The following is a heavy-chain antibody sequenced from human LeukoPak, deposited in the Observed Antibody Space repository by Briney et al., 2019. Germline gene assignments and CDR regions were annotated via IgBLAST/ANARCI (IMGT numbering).Heavy chain of an antibody. CDR2: ISSSSSTI. D-gene: IGHD3-22*01. CDR1: GFTFSS. J-gene: IGHJ4*02. CDR3: ARVQAYDSPFDY. V-gene: IGHV3-48*01. Sequence: GGSLRLSCAASGFTFSSMNWVRQAPGKGLEWVSYISSSSSTIYYADSVKGRFTISRDNAKNSLYLQMNSLRAEDTAVYYCARVQAYDSPFDYWGQGTLVTVSS.